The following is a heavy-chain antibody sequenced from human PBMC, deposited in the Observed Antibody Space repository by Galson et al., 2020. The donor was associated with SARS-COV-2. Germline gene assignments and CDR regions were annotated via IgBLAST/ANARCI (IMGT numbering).Heavy chain of an antibody. J-gene: IGHJ4*02. V-gene: IGHV4-34*01. CDR2: INHSGST. CDR1: GGSFSGYY. CDR3: ARGGRITIFGVVISPHFDY. Sequence: PSETLSLTCAVYGGSFSGYYWSWIRQPPGKGLEWIGEINHSGSTNYNPSLKSRVTISVDTSKNQFSLKLSSVTAADTAVYYCARGGRITIFGVVISPHFDYWGQGTLVTVSS. D-gene: IGHD3-3*01.